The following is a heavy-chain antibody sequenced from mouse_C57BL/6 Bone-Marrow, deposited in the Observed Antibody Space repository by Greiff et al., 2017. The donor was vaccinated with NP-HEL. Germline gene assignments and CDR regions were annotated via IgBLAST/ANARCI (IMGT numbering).Heavy chain of an antibody. CDR2: IDPNSGGT. J-gene: IGHJ4*01. Sequence: VKLQQPGAELVKPGASVKLSCKASGYTFTSYWMHWVKQRPGRGLEWIGRIDPNSGGTKYNEKFKSKATLTVDKPSSTAYMQLSSLTSEDSAVYYCARRTMITRFYAMDYWGQGTSVTVSS. CDR1: GYTFTSYW. D-gene: IGHD2-4*01. CDR3: ARRTMITRFYAMDY. V-gene: IGHV1-72*01.